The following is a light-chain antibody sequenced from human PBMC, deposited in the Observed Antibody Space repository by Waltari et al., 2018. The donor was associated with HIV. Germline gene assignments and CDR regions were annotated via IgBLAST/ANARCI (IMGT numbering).Light chain of an antibody. CDR1: QSVSSSY. Sequence: EIVLTQSPGTLSLSPGERAILSCRASQSVSSSYLAWYQQRPGQAPRLLIYGISSRATGIPDRFSGSGSGTDFALTISRLEPEDFAVYYCQQYNNPYNNWPPWTFGQGTKVEIK. V-gene: IGKV3-20*01. J-gene: IGKJ1*01. CDR3: QQYNNPYNNWPPWT. CDR2: GIS.